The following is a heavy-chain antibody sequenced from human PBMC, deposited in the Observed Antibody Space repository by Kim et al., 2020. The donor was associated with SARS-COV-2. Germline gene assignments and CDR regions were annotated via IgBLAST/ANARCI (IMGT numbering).Heavy chain of an antibody. V-gene: IGHV1-8*01. Sequence: ASVKVSCKASGYTFTSYDINWVRQATGQGLEWMGWMNPNSGNTGYAQKFQGRVTMTRNTSISTAYMELSSLRSEDTAVYYCARGRKTTVTTVKQGGDYGMDVWGQGTTVTVSS. J-gene: IGHJ6*02. D-gene: IGHD4-17*01. CDR1: GYTFTSYD. CDR3: ARGRKTTVTTVKQGGDYGMDV. CDR2: MNPNSGNT.